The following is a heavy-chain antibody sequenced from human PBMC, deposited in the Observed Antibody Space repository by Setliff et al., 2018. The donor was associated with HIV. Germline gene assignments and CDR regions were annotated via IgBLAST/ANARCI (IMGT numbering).Heavy chain of an antibody. Sequence: GGSLRLSCAASGFTFSSYWMSWVRQAPGKGLEWVANIKQDGSEMYYVDSVKGRFTISRDNAKNSLLLQIKGLRAEDTGVYYCARDFYGSGSPPCGYWGQGTLVTVSS. D-gene: IGHD3-10*01. CDR1: GFTFSSYW. CDR2: IKQDGSEM. J-gene: IGHJ4*02. CDR3: ARDFYGSGSPPCGY. V-gene: IGHV3-7*01.